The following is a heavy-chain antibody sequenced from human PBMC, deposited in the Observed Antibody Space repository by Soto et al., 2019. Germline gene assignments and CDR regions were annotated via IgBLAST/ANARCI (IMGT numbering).Heavy chain of an antibody. V-gene: IGHV4-61*08. CDR1: GGSISSGGYS. CDR3: ARNYGPGYTLDN. D-gene: IGHD3-10*01. Sequence: SETLSLTCAVSGGSISSGGYSWSWIRQPPGRGLEWIGYIYNSGSTNYNPSLKSRVTISVDTSKNQFSLKLSSVTAADTAVYYCARNYGPGYTLDNWGQGTLVTVSS. CDR2: IYNSGST. J-gene: IGHJ4*02.